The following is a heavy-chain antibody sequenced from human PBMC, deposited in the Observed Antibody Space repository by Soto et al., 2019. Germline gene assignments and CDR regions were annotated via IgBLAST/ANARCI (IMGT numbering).Heavy chain of an antibody. CDR1: GFTFSSYN. CDR2: ISRSSSTI. CDR3: ARDFMTTDGMDV. V-gene: IGHV3-48*02. D-gene: IGHD3-16*01. J-gene: IGHJ6*02. Sequence: GGSLRLSCAASGFTFSSYNMNWVRQAPGKGLEWVSYISRSSSTIYYADSVKGRFTISRDNAKSSLYLQMNSLRDEDTSLYYCARDFMTTDGMDVWGQGTTVTVSS.